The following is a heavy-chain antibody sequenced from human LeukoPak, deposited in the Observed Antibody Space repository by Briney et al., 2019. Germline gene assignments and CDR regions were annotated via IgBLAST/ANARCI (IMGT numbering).Heavy chain of an antibody. D-gene: IGHD3-3*01. CDR1: GFTFSSYG. Sequence: GGSLRLSCAASGFTFSSYGMSWARQALGKGLEWVSAISGSGGSTYYADSVKGRFTISRDNSKNTLYLQMNSLRAEDTAVYYCAKVPRGAGTSSGYWGQGTLVTVSS. CDR2: ISGSGGST. J-gene: IGHJ4*02. V-gene: IGHV3-23*01. CDR3: AKVPRGAGTSSGY.